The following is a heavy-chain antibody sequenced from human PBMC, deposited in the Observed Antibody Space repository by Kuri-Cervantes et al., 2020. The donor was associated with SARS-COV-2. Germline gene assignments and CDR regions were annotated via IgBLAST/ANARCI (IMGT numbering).Heavy chain of an antibody. CDR1: GYTLTELS. Sequence: ASVKVSCKVSGYTLTELSMHWVRQAPGKGLEWMGGFDPEDGETIYAQKFQGRVTMTEDTSTDTAYMELSSLRSEDTAVYYCARSYSSGWYYYYGMDVWGQGTTVVASS. CDR3: ARSYSSGWYYYYGMDV. V-gene: IGHV1-24*01. D-gene: IGHD6-19*01. J-gene: IGHJ6*02. CDR2: FDPEDGET.